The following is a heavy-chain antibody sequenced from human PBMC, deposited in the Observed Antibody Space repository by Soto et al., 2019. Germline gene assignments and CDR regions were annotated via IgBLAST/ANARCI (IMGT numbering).Heavy chain of an antibody. D-gene: IGHD3-10*01. CDR2: INHSGST. CDR1: GGSFSGYY. CDR3: ARDYYYGSGSYYNAPYYYGMDI. V-gene: IGHV4-34*01. J-gene: IGHJ6*02. Sequence: PSETLSLTCAVYGGSFSGYYWSWIRQPPGKGLEWIGEINHSGSTNYNPSPKSRVTISVDTSKNQFSLKLSSVTAADTAVYYCARDYYYGSGSYYNAPYYYGMDIWGQGTTVTVSS.